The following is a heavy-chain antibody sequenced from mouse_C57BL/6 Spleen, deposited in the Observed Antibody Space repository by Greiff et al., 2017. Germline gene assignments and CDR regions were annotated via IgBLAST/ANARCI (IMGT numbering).Heavy chain of an antibody. D-gene: IGHD1-1*01. CDR3: ARDGSSRDYYAMDD. CDR2: IDPSDSET. CDR1: GYTFTSYW. Sequence: VQLQQPGAELVRPGSSVKLSCKASGYTFTSYWMHWVKQRPIQGLEWIGNIDPSDSETHYNQKFKDKATLTVDKSSSTAYMQLSSLTSEDSAVYYCARDGSSRDYYAMDDWGQGTSVTVSS. V-gene: IGHV1-52*01. J-gene: IGHJ4*01.